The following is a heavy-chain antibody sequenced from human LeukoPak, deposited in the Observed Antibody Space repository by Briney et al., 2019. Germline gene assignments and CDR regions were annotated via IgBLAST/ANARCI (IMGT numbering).Heavy chain of an antibody. Sequence: GGSLRLSCAASGFTFSSYAMTWVRQAPGKGLEWVSTITDDGYNTYSADSVKGRITFSRDNSKNTLFLQLRSLRAEDTAVYYCAKDLSYTSGASDHWGQGTLVTVSS. D-gene: IGHD6-19*01. CDR1: GFTFSSYA. CDR2: ITDDGYNT. CDR3: AKDLSYTSGASDH. V-gene: IGHV3-23*01. J-gene: IGHJ4*02.